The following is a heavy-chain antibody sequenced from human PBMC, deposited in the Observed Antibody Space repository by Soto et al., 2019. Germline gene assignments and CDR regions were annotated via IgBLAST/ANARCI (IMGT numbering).Heavy chain of an antibody. CDR2: ISSSSSYI. CDR1: GFTFSSYS. D-gene: IGHD3-16*01. V-gene: IGHV3-21*01. Sequence: EVQLVESGGGLVKPGGYLRLSCAASGFTFSSYSMNWVRQAPGKGLEWVSSISSSSSYIYYADSVKGRFTISRDNAKNSLYLQMNSLRAEDTAVYYCARETWGPRKESYGMDVWGQGTTVTVSS. J-gene: IGHJ6*02. CDR3: ARETWGPRKESYGMDV.